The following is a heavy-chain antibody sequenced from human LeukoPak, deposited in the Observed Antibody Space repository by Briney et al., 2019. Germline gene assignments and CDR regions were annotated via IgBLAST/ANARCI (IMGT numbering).Heavy chain of an antibody. J-gene: IGHJ4*02. Sequence: ASVKVSCKASGYTFTSYGLSWVRQAPGQGLEWMGWISAYNGDTNYAQNVQGRLTMTTDTATGTAYMELRSLRSDDTAVYYCGRLADKKLQRFLDYWGQGTLVTVSS. CDR3: GRLADKKLQRFLDY. CDR1: GYTFTSYG. V-gene: IGHV1-18*01. D-gene: IGHD2-15*01. CDR2: ISAYNGDT.